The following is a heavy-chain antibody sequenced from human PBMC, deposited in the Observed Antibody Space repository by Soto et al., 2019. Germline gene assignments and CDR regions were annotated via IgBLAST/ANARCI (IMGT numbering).Heavy chain of an antibody. D-gene: IGHD5-12*01. CDR3: AKGLRVIDY. CDR1: GFTFSSYA. J-gene: IGHJ4*02. V-gene: IGHV3-23*01. Sequence: PGGSPRLSSTASGFTFSSYAMSWVRQAPGKGLEWVSAISGSGGSTYYADSVKGRFTISRDNSKNTLYLQMNSLRAEDTAVYYCAKGLRVIDYWGQGTLVTVSS. CDR2: ISGSGGST.